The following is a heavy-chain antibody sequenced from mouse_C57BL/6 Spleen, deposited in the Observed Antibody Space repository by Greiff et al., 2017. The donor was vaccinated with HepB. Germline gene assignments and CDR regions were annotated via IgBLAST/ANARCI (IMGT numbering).Heavy chain of an antibody. Sequence: QVQLQQSDAELVKPGASVKISCKVSGYTFTDHTIHWMKQRPEQGLEWIGYIYPRDGSTKYNEKFKGKSTLNADKSSSTAYIQLNSLTSEDSAVYFCASPQLTGDWYFNVWGTGTTVIVSS. D-gene: IGHD4-1*01. CDR2: IYPRDGST. CDR3: ASPQLTGDWYFNV. CDR1: GYTFTDHT. J-gene: IGHJ1*03. V-gene: IGHV1-78*01.